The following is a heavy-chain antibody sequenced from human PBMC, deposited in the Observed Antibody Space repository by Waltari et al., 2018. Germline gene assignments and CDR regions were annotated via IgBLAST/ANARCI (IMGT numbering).Heavy chain of an antibody. V-gene: IGHV4-34*01. Sequence: QVQLQQWGAGLLKPSETLSLTCAVYGGSFSGYYWSWIRQSPGKGLEWIGEINYSGSTNYNPCLKSRVTIAIDTSKTQFSLELTSVTGADTAVYYCAGTPVGVTFLYFDYWGQGTLVTVSS. CDR3: AGTPVGVTFLYFDY. J-gene: IGHJ4*02. D-gene: IGHD1-26*01. CDR2: INYSGST. CDR1: GGSFSGYY.